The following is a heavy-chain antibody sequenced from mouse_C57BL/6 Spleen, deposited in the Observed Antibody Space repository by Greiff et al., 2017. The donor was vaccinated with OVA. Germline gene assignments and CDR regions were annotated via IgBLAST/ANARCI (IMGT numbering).Heavy chain of an antibody. CDR3: RYSHYYAMDY. CDR2: IDPENGDT. V-gene: IGHV14-4*01. CDR1: GFNIKDDY. Sequence: EVKLVESGAELVRPGASVKLSCTASGFNIKDDYMHWVKQRPEQGLEWIGWIDPENGDTEYASKFQGKATITADTSSNTAYLQLSSLTSEDTAVYYCRYSHYYAMDYWGQGTSVTVSS. D-gene: IGHD2-12*01. J-gene: IGHJ4*01.